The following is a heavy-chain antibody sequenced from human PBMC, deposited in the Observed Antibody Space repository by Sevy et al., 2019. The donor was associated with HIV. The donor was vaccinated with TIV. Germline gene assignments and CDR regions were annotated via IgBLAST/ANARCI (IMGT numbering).Heavy chain of an antibody. CDR2: ISGSGTRT. CDR1: GFSFDSYG. D-gene: IGHD3-22*01. CDR3: AKGGVGHYDPDEIAYYFYYYNMDV. J-gene: IGHJ6*03. Sequence: GGSLRLSCAVSGFSFDSYGMTWVRQAPGKGLEWVSAISGSGTRTYYADSVKGRFIISRDNSKNTLDLQMNRLRAEDTAIYYCAKGGVGHYDPDEIAYYFYYYNMDVWGKGTTVTVSS. V-gene: IGHV3-23*01.